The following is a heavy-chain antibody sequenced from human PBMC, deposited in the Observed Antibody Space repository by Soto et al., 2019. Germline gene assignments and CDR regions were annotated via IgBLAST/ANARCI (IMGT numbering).Heavy chain of an antibody. CDR2: IYYSGST. V-gene: IGHV4-31*03. CDR1: VGSFRSGVTT. D-gene: IGHD3-10*01. Sequence: QVQLQESGPGLGKLSRPLSLPSLVPVGSFRSGVTTWSGIRQPPGKGLEWIGYIYYSGSTYYNPSLKSRVTISVDTSKNQFSLKLSSVTAADTAVYYCATYGSGSYKPTTFDYWGQGTLVTVSS. J-gene: IGHJ4*02. CDR3: ATYGSGSYKPTTFDY.